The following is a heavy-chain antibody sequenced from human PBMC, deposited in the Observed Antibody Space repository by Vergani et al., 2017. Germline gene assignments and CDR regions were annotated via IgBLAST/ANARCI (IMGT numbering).Heavy chain of an antibody. J-gene: IGHJ4*02. CDR1: GFTFNQYG. V-gene: IGHV3-33*01. Sequence: QVQLVESGGGVVQPGRSLRLSCAASGFTFNQYGMHWVRQAPGKGLEWVAVTWYDGNNKQYADSVKGRFTISRDNSKSMMYLQMNSLRDEDTGVYYCARHTTYTDSWGQGTLVTVSS. CDR3: ARHTTYTDS. D-gene: IGHD1-1*01. CDR2: TWYDGNNK.